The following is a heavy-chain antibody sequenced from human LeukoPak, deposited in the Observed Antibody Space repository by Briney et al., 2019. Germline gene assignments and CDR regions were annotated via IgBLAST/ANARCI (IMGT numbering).Heavy chain of an antibody. CDR1: GFTFSSYA. V-gene: IGHV3-23*01. J-gene: IGHJ4*02. D-gene: IGHD3-9*01. CDR3: AKDPDYDILTGYYNEGYFDY. Sequence: GGSLRLYCAASGFTFSSYAMSWVRQAPGKGLEWVSAISGSGGSTYYADSVKGRFTISRDNSKNTLYLQMNSLRAEDTAVYYCAKDPDYDILTGYYNEGYFDYWGQGTLVTVSS. CDR2: ISGSGGST.